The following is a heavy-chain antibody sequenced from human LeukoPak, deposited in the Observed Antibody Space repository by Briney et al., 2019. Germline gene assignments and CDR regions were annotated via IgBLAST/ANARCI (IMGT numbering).Heavy chain of an antibody. J-gene: IGHJ6*02. D-gene: IGHD2-21*01. Sequence: GGSLRLSCAASGFTFSSYAMSWVRQAPGKGLEWVSAISGSGGSTYYADSVKGRFTISRDNSKNTLYPQMNSLRAEDTAVYYCAKVLLDYYYGMDVWGQGTTVTVSS. V-gene: IGHV3-23*01. CDR3: AKVLLDYYYGMDV. CDR2: ISGSGGST. CDR1: GFTFSSYA.